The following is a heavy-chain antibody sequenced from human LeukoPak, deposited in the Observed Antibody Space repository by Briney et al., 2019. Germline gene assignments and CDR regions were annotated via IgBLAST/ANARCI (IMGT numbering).Heavy chain of an antibody. Sequence: ASVTVSCKASGYTFTSYYMHWVRQAPGQGLEWMGIINPSGGSTSYAQKFQGRVTMTRDMSTSTVYMELSSLRSEDTAVYYCARDLGVGATQGAFDIWGQGTMVTVSS. D-gene: IGHD1-26*01. CDR1: GYTFTSYY. J-gene: IGHJ3*02. CDR2: INPSGGST. V-gene: IGHV1-46*01. CDR3: ARDLGVGATQGAFDI.